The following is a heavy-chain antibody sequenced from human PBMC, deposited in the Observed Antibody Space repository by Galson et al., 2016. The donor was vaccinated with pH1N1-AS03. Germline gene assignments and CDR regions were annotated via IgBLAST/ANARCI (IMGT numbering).Heavy chain of an antibody. CDR1: GFTFSSYS. J-gene: IGHJ4*02. CDR3: ATNIEQRYTSKWYKFDH. V-gene: IGHV3-21*01. Sequence: SLRLSCAASGFTFSSYSVNWVRQAPGKGLGWVSSISSRISDIYYADSVKGRFTISRANARRSLYLQMTSLRAEDMVVYYCATNIEQRYTSKWYKFDHWGPGTLVTVSS. D-gene: IGHD6-13*01. CDR2: ISSRISDI.